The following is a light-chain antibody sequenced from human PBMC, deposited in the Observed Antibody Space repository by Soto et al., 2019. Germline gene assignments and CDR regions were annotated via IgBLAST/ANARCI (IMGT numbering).Light chain of an antibody. V-gene: IGKV1-5*03. J-gene: IGKJ1*01. CDR2: KAS. Sequence: DIQMTQSPSTLSGSVGDRATITCRASQTISSWLAWYQQKPGKAPKLLIYKASTLKSGVPSRFSGSGSGTEFTLTIASLQPDDFATYYCQQYETFSGTFGPGTKVDI. CDR1: QTISSW. CDR3: QQYETFSGT.